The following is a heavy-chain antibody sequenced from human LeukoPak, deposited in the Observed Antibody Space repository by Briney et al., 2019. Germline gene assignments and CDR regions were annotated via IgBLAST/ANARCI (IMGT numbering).Heavy chain of an antibody. CDR1: GGSFSDYF. CDR3: ARDSSGTLSGGGWFDP. D-gene: IGHD6-19*01. Sequence: SETLSLTCAVYGGSFSDYFWNWIRQPPGKGLEWIGEINHGGGTRYNPSLKSRATISVDTSKNQFSLNLTSVTAADTAVYYCARDSSGTLSGGGWFDPWGQGTLVTVSS. J-gene: IGHJ5*02. V-gene: IGHV4-34*01. CDR2: INHGGGT.